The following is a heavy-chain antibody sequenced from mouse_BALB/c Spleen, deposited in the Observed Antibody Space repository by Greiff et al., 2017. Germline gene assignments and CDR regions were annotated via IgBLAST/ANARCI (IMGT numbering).Heavy chain of an antibody. J-gene: IGHJ2*01. CDR2: INPSTGYT. CDR1: GYTFTSYW. D-gene: IGHD1-1*01. Sequence: QVHVKQSGAELAKPGASVKMSCKASGYTFTSYWMHWVKQRPGQGLEWIGYINPSTGYTEYNQKFKDKATLTADKSSSTAYMQLSSLTSEDSAVYYCAREHYYGSRYYFDYWGQGTTLTVSS. CDR3: AREHYYGSRYYFDY. V-gene: IGHV1-7*01.